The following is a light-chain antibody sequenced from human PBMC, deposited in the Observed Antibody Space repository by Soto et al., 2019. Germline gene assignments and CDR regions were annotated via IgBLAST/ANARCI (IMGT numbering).Light chain of an antibody. CDR3: HHYGTSPT. Sequence: EIVLTQSPNTVSFSPGERATLSCRASQSVSSYLAWYKQKPGQAPRLLIFDASTRATGIPARFSGSGSGTEFTLTIRRLEPADFAVYFCHHYGTSPTFGQGTRLEIK. CDR1: QSVSSY. V-gene: IGKV3-20*01. J-gene: IGKJ5*01. CDR2: DAS.